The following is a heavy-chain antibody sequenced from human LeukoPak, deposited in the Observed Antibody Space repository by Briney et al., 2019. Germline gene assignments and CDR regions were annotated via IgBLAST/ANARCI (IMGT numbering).Heavy chain of an antibody. CDR2: ISDSGDRT. D-gene: IGHD3-22*01. J-gene: IGHJ4*02. Sequence: PGGPLTLSCAVSGITLSNYGMSWVRQAPGKGLEWVAGISDSGDRTNYADSVKGRLTISRDNPRNTLYLQMTRLRTEDTAVYFCAKRGVVIRVILVGFHKEAYYFASWGQGALVTVSS. CDR1: GITLSNYG. V-gene: IGHV3-23*01. CDR3: AKRGVVIRVILVGFHKEAYYFAS.